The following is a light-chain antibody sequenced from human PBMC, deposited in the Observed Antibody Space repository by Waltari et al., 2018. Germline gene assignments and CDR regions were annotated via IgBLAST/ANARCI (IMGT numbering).Light chain of an antibody. Sequence: EIVMTQSPATLSVSPGERATPSCRASQSVSSNLAWYQQQPGQAPRLLIYGASTRATGIPARFSGSGSGTEFTLTISSLQSEDFAVYYCQQYNNWPPRYTFGQGTKLEIK. J-gene: IGKJ2*01. V-gene: IGKV3-15*01. CDR1: QSVSSN. CDR3: QQYNNWPPRYT. CDR2: GAS.